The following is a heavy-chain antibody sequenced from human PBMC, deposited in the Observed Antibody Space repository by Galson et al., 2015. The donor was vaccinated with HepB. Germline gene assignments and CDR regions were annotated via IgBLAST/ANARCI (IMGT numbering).Heavy chain of an antibody. D-gene: IGHD7-27*01. J-gene: IGHJ4*02. Sequence: SVKVSCKASGYTFTNYYMHWVRQAPGQGLEWMGIINPSDGGTTYAQKFQGRVTMTRDTSTSTVYMELSSLRSEDTAVYYCARNAPRTGDFDYWGQGTLVTVSS. CDR3: ARNAPRTGDFDY. CDR1: GYTFTNYY. V-gene: IGHV1-46*01. CDR2: INPSDGGT.